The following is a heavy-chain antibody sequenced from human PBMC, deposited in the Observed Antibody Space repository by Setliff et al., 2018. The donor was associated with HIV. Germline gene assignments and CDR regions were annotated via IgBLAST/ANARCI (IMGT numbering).Heavy chain of an antibody. CDR2: YSGGGKSI. V-gene: IGHV3-11*01. CDR3: AKGTYSYDSSGPDY. Sequence: LSLTCSVSGGSIEFSSYYWGWIRQPPGKGLEWIGSVYYSGGGKSIYYADSVKGRFTISRDNADRSLYLQMNSLRAEDTAVYYCAKGTYSYDSSGPDYWGQGTLVTVSS. J-gene: IGHJ4*02. D-gene: IGHD3-22*01. CDR1: GGSIEFSSYY.